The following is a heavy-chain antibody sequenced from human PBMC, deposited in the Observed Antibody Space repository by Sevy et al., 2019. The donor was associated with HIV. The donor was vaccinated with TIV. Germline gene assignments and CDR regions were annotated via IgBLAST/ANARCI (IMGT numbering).Heavy chain of an antibody. V-gene: IGHV3-11*01. D-gene: IGHD3-3*01. CDR2: ISSSGSTI. CDR1: GFTFSDYY. Sequence: GGSLRLSCAASGFTFSDYYMSWIHQAPGNGLEWVSYISSSGSTIYYADSVKGRFTISRDNAKNSLYLQMNSLRAEDTAVYYCARDTRGKYNWFDPWGQGTLVTVSS. CDR3: ARDTRGKYNWFDP. J-gene: IGHJ5*02.